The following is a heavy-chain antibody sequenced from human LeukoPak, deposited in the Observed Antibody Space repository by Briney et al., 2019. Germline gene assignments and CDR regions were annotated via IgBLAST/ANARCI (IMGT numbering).Heavy chain of an antibody. CDR2: INPSGGST. CDR3: ARGRSIAARPRYFQH. D-gene: IGHD6-6*01. Sequence: ASVKVSCKASGYTFTSYYMHWVRQAPGQGLEWMGIINPSGGSTSYAQKFQGRVTMTRDTSTSTAYMELNSLRSEDTAVYYCARGRSIAARPRYFQHWGQGTLVTVSS. CDR1: GYTFTSYY. J-gene: IGHJ1*01. V-gene: IGHV1-46*01.